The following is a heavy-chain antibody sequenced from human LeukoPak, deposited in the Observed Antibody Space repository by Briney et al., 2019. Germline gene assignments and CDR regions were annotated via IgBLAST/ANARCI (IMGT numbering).Heavy chain of an antibody. J-gene: IGHJ4*02. V-gene: IGHV3-53*01. CDR2: IYSGGST. D-gene: IGHD3-22*01. Sequence: GGSLRLSCAASGFTVSSNYMSWVRQAPGKGLEWVSVIYSGGSTYYADSVKGRFTISRDNSKNTLYLQMNSLRAEDTAVYYCAMVNYYDSSGYYGYFDYWGQGTLVTVSS. CDR3: AMVNYYDSSGYYGYFDY. CDR1: GFTVSSNY.